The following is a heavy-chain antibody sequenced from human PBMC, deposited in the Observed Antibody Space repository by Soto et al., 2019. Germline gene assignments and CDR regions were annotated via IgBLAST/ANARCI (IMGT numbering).Heavy chain of an antibody. J-gene: IGHJ4*02. V-gene: IGHV3-33*01. CDR1: GFTFSLYG. CDR3: ATWQGSLNFHY. Sequence: PGGSLRLSCAASGFTFSLYGMHWVRQAPGKGLEWVAAIWDDGRRKDYADSVKDRLFISRDNSKNTLYLQLDSLRPEYTAVYYCATWQGSLNFHYWGQGTLVTVSS. CDR2: IWDDGRRK.